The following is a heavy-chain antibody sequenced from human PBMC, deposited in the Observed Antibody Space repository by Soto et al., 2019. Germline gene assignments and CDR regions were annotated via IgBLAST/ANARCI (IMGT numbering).Heavy chain of an antibody. CDR1: GFTFSSYA. V-gene: IGHV3-23*01. D-gene: IGHD3-22*01. CDR3: ALHRPYYYDSSGYYFDY. Sequence: GGSLRLSCAASGFTFSSYAMSWVRQAPGKGLEWVSAISGSGGSTYYADSVKGRFTISRDNSKNTLYLQMNSLRAEDTAVYYCALHRPYYYDSSGYYFDYWGQGTLVTVSS. J-gene: IGHJ4*02. CDR2: ISGSGGST.